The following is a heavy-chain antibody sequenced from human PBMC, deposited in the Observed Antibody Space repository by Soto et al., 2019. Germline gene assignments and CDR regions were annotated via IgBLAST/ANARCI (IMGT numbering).Heavy chain of an antibody. CDR3: ARSAVVGATRPFYFDY. Sequence: QVQLQESGPGLVKPSQTLSLTCTVSGGSISSGGYYWSWIRQHPGKGLEWIGYIYYSGSTYYNPSLKSRVTISVDTSKNQCSLKLSSVTAADTAVYYCARSAVVGATRPFYFDYWGQGTLVTVSS. J-gene: IGHJ4*02. V-gene: IGHV4-31*03. D-gene: IGHD1-26*01. CDR2: IYYSGST. CDR1: GGSISSGGYY.